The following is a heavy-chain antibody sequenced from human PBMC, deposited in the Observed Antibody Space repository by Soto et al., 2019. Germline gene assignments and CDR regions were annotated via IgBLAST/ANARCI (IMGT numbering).Heavy chain of an antibody. D-gene: IGHD2-15*01. CDR3: ASMRLYCSGGSCYSGRQRYFQH. V-gene: IGHV1-3*01. CDR2: INAGNGNT. CDR1: GYTFTSYA. Sequence: ASVKVSCKASGYTFTSYAMHCVRQAPGQRLEWMGWINAGNGNTKYSQKFQGRVTITRDTSASTAYMELSSLRSEDTAVYYCASMRLYCSGGSCYSGRQRYFQHWGQGTLVTVSS. J-gene: IGHJ1*01.